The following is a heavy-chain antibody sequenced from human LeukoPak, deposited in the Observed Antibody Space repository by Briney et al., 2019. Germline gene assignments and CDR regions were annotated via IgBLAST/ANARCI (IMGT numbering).Heavy chain of an antibody. CDR1: GYSLTSSW. V-gene: IGHV5-51*01. CDR2: IYPGDSDT. D-gene: IGHD3-22*01. Sequence: GESLKISCEVSGYSLTSSWIAWVRQMPGKGLEWMGIIYPGDSDTRYSPSFQGQVTISADRSISTAYLQWSSLKASDTAMYYCARPGGYYGDWFDPWGQGTLVTVSS. J-gene: IGHJ5*02. CDR3: ARPGGYYGDWFDP.